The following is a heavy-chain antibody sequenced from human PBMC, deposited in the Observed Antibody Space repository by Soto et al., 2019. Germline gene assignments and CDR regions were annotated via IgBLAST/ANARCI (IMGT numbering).Heavy chain of an antibody. D-gene: IGHD6-13*01. J-gene: IGHJ1*01. CDR2: ISSSSSYI. CDR3: ARPIAAALNSEYFQH. V-gene: IGHV3-21*01. CDR1: GFTFSSYS. Sequence: GGSLRLSCAASGFTFSSYSMNWVRQAPGKGLEWVSSISSSSSYIYYADSVKGRFTISRDNAKNSLYLQMNSLRAEDTAVYYCARPIAAALNSEYFQHWGQGTLVTVSS.